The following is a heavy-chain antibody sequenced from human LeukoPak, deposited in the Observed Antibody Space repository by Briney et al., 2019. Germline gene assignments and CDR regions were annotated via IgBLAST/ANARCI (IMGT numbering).Heavy chain of an antibody. Sequence: PSETLSLTCTVSGDSVSRSSYCWGWIRQPPGKGLEWIGSIYYSGSTYHNPSLKSRVTISVDTSKNQFSLKMRSVTAADTAVYYCASRSLFYDSSGYYWWGQGTLVTVSS. V-gene: IGHV4-39*01. D-gene: IGHD3-22*01. CDR1: GDSVSRSSYC. J-gene: IGHJ4*02. CDR3: ASRSLFYDSSGYYW. CDR2: IYYSGST.